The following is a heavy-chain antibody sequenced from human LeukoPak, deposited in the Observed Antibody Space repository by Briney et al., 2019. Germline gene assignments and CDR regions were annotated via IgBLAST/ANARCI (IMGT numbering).Heavy chain of an antibody. D-gene: IGHD5-12*01. CDR2: MNPNSGNT. J-gene: IGHJ4*02. V-gene: IGHV1-8*01. Sequence: GASVKVSCKASGYTFTSYDINWLRQATGQGLEWMGWMNPNSGNTGYAQKFQGRVTMTRNTSMSTAYMELSSLRSEDTAVYYCAIRTPVDIVATLGERAKKGLDYWGQGTLVTVSS. CDR3: AIRTPVDIVATLGERAKKGLDY. CDR1: GYTFTSYD.